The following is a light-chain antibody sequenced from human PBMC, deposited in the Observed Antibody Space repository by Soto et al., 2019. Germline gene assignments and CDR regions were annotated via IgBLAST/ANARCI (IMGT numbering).Light chain of an antibody. CDR2: DNN. J-gene: IGLJ2*01. Sequence: QSVLTQPPSVSGAPGQRVTISCTGSSSNIGAGYDVHWYQQLPGTAPKLLIFDNNNRPSGVPDRFSGSKSGASASLTITGLHAEDDADYFCQSFDNRPHVIFGGGTKVTVL. CDR1: SSNIGAGYD. CDR3: QSFDNRPHVI. V-gene: IGLV1-40*01.